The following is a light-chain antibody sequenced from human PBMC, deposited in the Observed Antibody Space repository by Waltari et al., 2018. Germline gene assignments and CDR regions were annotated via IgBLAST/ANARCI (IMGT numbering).Light chain of an antibody. V-gene: IGLV2-14*03. J-gene: IGLJ2*01. CDR2: DVS. Sequence: QSALTQPASVSGSPGQSITISCTGTSSDVGGSNYVSWYQQHPGKAPKLMIYDVSKRPSGVSNRCSGSKSGNTASLTISGLQAEDEADYYCSSYTSSGTLRVFGGGTKLTVL. CDR3: SSYTSSGTLRV. CDR1: SSDVGGSNY.